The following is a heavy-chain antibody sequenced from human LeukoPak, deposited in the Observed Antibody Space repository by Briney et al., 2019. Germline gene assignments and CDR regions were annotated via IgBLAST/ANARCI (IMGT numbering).Heavy chain of an antibody. D-gene: IGHD2-21*02. Sequence: SETLSLTCAVYGGSFSGYYWNWIRQPPGKGLEWIGYIYYSGTTNYNPSLKSRVSMSVDTSKNQFSLKLSSVTAADTAVYYCARGVTFDYWGQGTLVTVSS. CDR2: IYYSGTT. V-gene: IGHV4-59*12. CDR1: GGSFSGYY. J-gene: IGHJ4*02. CDR3: ARGVTFDY.